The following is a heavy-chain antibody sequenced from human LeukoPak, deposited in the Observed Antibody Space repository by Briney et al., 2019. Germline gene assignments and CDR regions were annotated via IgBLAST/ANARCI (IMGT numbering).Heavy chain of an antibody. CDR2: ISASGGST. Sequence: GGSLRLSCAASGFTFSSSAMSWVRQVPGKGLEWVSGISASGGSTSYADSVRGRFTISRDNSKNTLYLQMNSLRAEDTAVYYCARPPGYYDSNFDYWGQGTLVTVSS. V-gene: IGHV3-23*01. CDR1: GFTFSSSA. J-gene: IGHJ4*02. CDR3: ARPPGYYDSNFDY. D-gene: IGHD3-22*01.